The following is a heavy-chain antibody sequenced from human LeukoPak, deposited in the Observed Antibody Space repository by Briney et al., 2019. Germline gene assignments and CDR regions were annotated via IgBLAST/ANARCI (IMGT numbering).Heavy chain of an antibody. CDR2: IYYSGST. CDR3: ARGQQLVLENAFDI. D-gene: IGHD6-13*01. Sequence: SETLSLTCTVSGGSISSYYWSWIRQPPGKGLEWVGYIYYSGSTNYNPSLKSRVTISVDTSKNQFSLKLSSVTAADTAVYYCARGQQLVLENAFDIWGQGTMVTVSS. J-gene: IGHJ3*02. CDR1: GGSISSYY. V-gene: IGHV4-59*01.